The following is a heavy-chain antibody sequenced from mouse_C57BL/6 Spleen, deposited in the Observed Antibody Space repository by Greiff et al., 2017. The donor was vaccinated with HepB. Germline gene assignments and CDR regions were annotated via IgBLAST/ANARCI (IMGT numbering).Heavy chain of an antibody. Sequence: QVQLQQPGAELVMPGASVKLSCKASGYTFTSYWMHWVKQRPGQGLEWIGEIDPSDSYTNYNQKFKGKSTLTVDKSSSTAYMQLSSLTSEDSAVYYCAFYYYGSRGYFDVWGTGTTVTVSS. D-gene: IGHD1-1*01. J-gene: IGHJ1*03. CDR1: GYTFTSYW. CDR2: IDPSDSYT. V-gene: IGHV1-69*01. CDR3: AFYYYGSRGYFDV.